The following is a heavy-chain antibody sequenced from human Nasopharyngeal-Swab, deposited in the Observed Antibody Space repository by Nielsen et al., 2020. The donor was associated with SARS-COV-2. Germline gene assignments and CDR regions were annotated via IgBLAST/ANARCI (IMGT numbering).Heavy chain of an antibody. CDR1: GGSISSYY. CDR3: ARDNMVRGVIRYYYYGMDV. Sequence: SETLSLTCTVSGGSISSYYWSWIRQPAGKGLEWIGRIYTSGSTNYNPSLKSRVTMSVDTSKNQFSLKLSPVTAADTAVYYCARDNMVRGVIRYYYYGMDVWGQGTTVTVSS. CDR2: IYTSGST. V-gene: IGHV4-4*07. J-gene: IGHJ6*02. D-gene: IGHD3-10*01.